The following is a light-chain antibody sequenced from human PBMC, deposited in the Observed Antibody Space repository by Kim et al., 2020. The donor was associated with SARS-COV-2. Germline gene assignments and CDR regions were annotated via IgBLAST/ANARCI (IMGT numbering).Light chain of an antibody. J-gene: IGKJ2*01. V-gene: IGKV1-33*01. CDR2: DAS. CDR3: QQFDT. Sequence: GDRVTITCQSSQASDQYLNWYQHKPGKAPKLLIYDASILETGVSSRFSGRRHGADFTLTIDSLQPEDIATYYCQQFDTFGQGTKLEI. CDR1: QASDQY.